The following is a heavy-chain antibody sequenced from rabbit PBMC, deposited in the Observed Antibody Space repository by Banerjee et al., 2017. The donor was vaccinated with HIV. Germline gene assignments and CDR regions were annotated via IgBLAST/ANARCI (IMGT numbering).Heavy chain of an antibody. CDR2: IAGDSSGFT. CDR1: GFTISSSYW. Sequence: QEQLVESGGGLVQPEGSLTLTCTASGFTISSSYWICWVRQAPGKGLEWISCIAGDSSGFTYSATWAKGRFTCSKTSSTTVTLQMTSLTVADTATYFCARDTGTSFSSYGMDLWGQGTLVTVS. V-gene: IGHV1S45*01. CDR3: ARDTGTSFSSYGMDL. D-gene: IGHD7-1*01. J-gene: IGHJ6*01.